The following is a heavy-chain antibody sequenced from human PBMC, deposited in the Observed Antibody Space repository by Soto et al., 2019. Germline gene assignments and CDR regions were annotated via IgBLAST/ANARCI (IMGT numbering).Heavy chain of an antibody. CDR1: GGAVSSGSDD. CDR2: IYYSGST. V-gene: IGHV4-61*01. J-gene: IGHJ3*02. CDR3: ARAAAGTSFAFDI. D-gene: IGHD6-13*01. Sequence: SETPCPTWAVSGGAVSSGSDDWSWISQPPGKGLEWIGYIYYSGSTNYNPSLKSRVTISVDTSKNQFSLKLSSVTAADTAVYYCARAAAGTSFAFDIWGQGTMVTGSS.